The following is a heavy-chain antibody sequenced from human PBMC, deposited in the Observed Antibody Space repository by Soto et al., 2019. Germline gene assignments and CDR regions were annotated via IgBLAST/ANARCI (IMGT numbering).Heavy chain of an antibody. CDR2: MNPNSGNT. D-gene: IGHD6-13*01. CDR1: GYTFTSYD. J-gene: IGHJ6*02. Sequence: QVQLVQSGAEVKKPGASVKVSCKASGYTFTSYDINWVRQATVQGLEWMGWMNPNSGNTGYAQTFQGRVTMTRNTYISTAYMELSSLRSEDPAVYSCATRGYSSSWYYYYYYGMDVWGQGTTVTVSS. V-gene: IGHV1-8*01. CDR3: ATRGYSSSWYYYYYYGMDV.